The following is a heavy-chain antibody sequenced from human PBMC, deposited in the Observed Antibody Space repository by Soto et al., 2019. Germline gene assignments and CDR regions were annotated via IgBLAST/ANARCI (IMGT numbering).Heavy chain of an antibody. V-gene: IGHV4-59*11. J-gene: IGHJ4*01. CDR1: GGSISSHY. CDR3: ASVRTYCYWYCAY. CDR2: IDYSGST. Sequence: SETLSLTCTVSGGSISSHYWSWIRRSPGKGVEWIGNIDYSGSTNYNPSLKSRVTISVDTSKKQFSLKLRSVTGADTAVYYCASVRTYCYWYCAYLGHGTLITVSS. D-gene: IGHD3-16*02.